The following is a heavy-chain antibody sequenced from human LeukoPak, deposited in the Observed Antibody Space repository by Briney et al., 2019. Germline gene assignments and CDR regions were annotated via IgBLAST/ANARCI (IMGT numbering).Heavy chain of an antibody. CDR3: ARDDDFAWTYDY. CDR1: GYTFTGHY. V-gene: IGHV1-2*02. CDR2: INPNDGGT. D-gene: IGHD3-9*01. J-gene: IGHJ4*02. Sequence: ASVKVSCKASGYTFTGHYIHWVRQAPGQGLEWMGWINPNDGGTKYAQRLQGRVTMTRDTYITTAYMELIGLRSDDTAVYYCARDDDFAWTYDYWGQGTLVTVSS.